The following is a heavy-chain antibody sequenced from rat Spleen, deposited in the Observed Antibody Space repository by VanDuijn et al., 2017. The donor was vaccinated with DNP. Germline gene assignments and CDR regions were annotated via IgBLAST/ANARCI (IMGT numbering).Heavy chain of an antibody. V-gene: IGHV5-22*01. CDR2: ISYAGSNT. CDR1: GFTFSDYY. D-gene: IGHD1-2*01. CDR3: ARGDYYSNEGFAY. Sequence: EVQLVESGGGLVQPGRSLKLSCAASGFTFSDYYMAWVRQAPKKGLEWVASISYAGSNTYYGDAVKGRFTISRNNAKSTLYLQMNSLRSEDTATYYCARGDYYSNEGFAYWGQGTLVTVSS. J-gene: IGHJ3*01.